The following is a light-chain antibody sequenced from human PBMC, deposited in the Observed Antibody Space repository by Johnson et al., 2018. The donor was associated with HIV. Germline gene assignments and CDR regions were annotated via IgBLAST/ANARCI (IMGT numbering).Light chain of an antibody. CDR2: ENN. Sequence: QSVLTQPPSVSAAPGHKVTISCSGSSSNIGNNYVSWYQQLPGTAPKLLIYENNKRPSGIPDRFSGSKSGTSATRGITGLQTGAEAYYYCGTWDSSLSGVFGTGTKFTVL. CDR1: SSNIGNNY. CDR3: GTWDSSLSGV. V-gene: IGLV1-51*02. J-gene: IGLJ1*01.